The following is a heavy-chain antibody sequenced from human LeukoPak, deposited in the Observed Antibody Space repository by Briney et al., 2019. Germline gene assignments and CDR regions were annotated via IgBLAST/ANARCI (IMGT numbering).Heavy chain of an antibody. Sequence: GGSLRLSCAASGFTFSSYAMSWVRQAPGKGLEWVSAISGSGGSTYYADSVKGRFTISRDNSKNTLYLRMNSLRAEDTAVYYCAKGRPTSIAAAGTDWFDPWGQGTLVTVSS. CDR2: ISGSGGST. V-gene: IGHV3-23*01. CDR3: AKGRPTSIAAAGTDWFDP. J-gene: IGHJ5*02. CDR1: GFTFSSYA. D-gene: IGHD6-13*01.